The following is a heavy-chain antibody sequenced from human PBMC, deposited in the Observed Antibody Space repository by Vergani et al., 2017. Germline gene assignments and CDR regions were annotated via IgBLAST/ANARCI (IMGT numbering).Heavy chain of an antibody. CDR3: ARHTTYTDS. CDR1: EYSFGNYW. CDR2: IYPADSDT. V-gene: IGHV5-51*01. J-gene: IGHJ4*02. Sequence: EVELVQSGPEMRKPGESLKISCKGSEYSFGNYWIGGVRQMPGKGLEWMGIIYPADSDTRYSPSFQGQVTISADKSIITAFLQWDSLKASDTALYYCARHTTYTDSWGQGTLVTVSS. D-gene: IGHD1-1*01.